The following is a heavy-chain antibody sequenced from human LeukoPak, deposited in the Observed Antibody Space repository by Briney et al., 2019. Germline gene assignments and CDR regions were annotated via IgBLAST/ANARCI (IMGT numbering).Heavy chain of an antibody. J-gene: IGHJ6*03. D-gene: IGHD1-1*01. CDR3: ARDCTLELEPRRYYYYMDV. V-gene: IGHV1-69*05. CDR1: LGTFCSYA. Sequence: ASVKVSCKASLGTFCSYAISWVRQAPGQGLEWMGGIIPIFGTANYAQKFQGRVTISTDESTSTANMELSSLRSKDTAVDYCARDCTLELEPRRYYYYMDVWGKGTTVTVSS. CDR2: IIPIFGTA.